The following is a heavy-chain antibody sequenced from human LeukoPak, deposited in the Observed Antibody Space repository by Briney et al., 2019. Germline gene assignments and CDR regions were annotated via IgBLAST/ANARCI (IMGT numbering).Heavy chain of an antibody. CDR2: IIPIFGTA. CDR3: ARATNLRYFDWLLNNWFDP. J-gene: IGHJ5*02. V-gene: IGHV1-69*13. CDR1: GGTFSSYA. D-gene: IGHD3-9*01. Sequence: ASVKVSCEASGGTFSSYAISWVRQAPGQGLEWMGGIIPIFGTANYAQKFQGRVTITADESTSTAYMELSSLRSEDTAVYYCARATNLRYFDWLLNNWFDPWGQGTLVTVSS.